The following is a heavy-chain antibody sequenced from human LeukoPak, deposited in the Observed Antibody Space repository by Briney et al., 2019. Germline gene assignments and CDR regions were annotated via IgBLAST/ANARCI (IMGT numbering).Heavy chain of an antibody. CDR3: ARDRRTYYTGSGSYYKVGRLDF. V-gene: IGHV1-69*01. CDR1: VDNFSSCL. J-gene: IGHJ4*02. D-gene: IGHD3-10*01. Sequence: SVKVSCKSSVDNFSSCLITWVRQAPGQGLEWVGGIIPMLETTNHAQKFQGRVTMTADESTSTAYMELSGLTSEDTAVYYCARDRRTYYTGSGSYYKVGRLDFWGQGTLITVSS. CDR2: IIPMLETT.